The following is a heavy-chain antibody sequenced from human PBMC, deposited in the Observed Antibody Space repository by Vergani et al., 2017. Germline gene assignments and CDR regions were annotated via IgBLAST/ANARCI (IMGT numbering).Heavy chain of an antibody. D-gene: IGHD2-2*01. CDR1: GFTFSRHW. CDR3: ARDRGCATISCYFSGAFDY. V-gene: IGHV3-74*01. Sequence: EVQLVESGGGLVQPGGSLRLSCAASGFTFSRHWMHWVRQAPGKGLVWVSRVNPEGTNTPYADSVKGRFTISRDNSKNTLILQMNGLRAEDTAVYYCARDRGCATISCYFSGAFDYWGQGTLVTVSS. J-gene: IGHJ4*02. CDR2: VNPEGTNT.